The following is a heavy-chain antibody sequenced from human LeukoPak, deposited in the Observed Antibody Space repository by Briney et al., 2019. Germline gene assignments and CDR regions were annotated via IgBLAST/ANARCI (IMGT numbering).Heavy chain of an antibody. J-gene: IGHJ6*02. D-gene: IGHD6-6*01. CDR3: ARGRYSSSINSMDV. CDR2: IIPIFGTA. V-gene: IGHV1-69*13. CDR1: GGTFISYT. Sequence: GASVKVSCKASGGTFISYTISWVRQAPGQWLEWMGGIIPIFGTANYAQKFQGRVTITADESTSTAYMELSSLRSEDTAVYYCARGRYSSSINSMDVWGQGTTVTVSS.